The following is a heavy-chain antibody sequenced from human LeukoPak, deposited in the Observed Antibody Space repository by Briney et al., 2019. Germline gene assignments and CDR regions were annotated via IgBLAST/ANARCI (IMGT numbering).Heavy chain of an antibody. J-gene: IGHJ4*02. CDR2: IHYDGHTE. CDR3: AKDGPHTRSWPSYFDY. Sequence: TGGSLRLSCAASRFNFNNYDMDWVRQAPGKGLEWVAFIHYDGHTEYYADSVKGRFTISRDNSKDIVYLQMNSLRAEDTAVYFCAKDGPHTRSWPSYFDYWGRGTLVTVSS. V-gene: IGHV3-30*02. D-gene: IGHD6-13*01. CDR1: RFNFNNYD.